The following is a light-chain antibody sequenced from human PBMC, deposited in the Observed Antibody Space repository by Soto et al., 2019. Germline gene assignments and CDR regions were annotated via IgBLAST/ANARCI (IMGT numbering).Light chain of an antibody. V-gene: IGLV2-23*01. J-gene: IGLJ2*01. CDR1: SSDVGTYQV. CDR3: FSYVGTTEVV. CDR2: EGY. Sequence: QSVLTQPASVSGSPGQSITISCTGTSSDVGTYQVVSWYQHHPGKAPKLMIYEGYKRPSEISNRFSVCKSGNTASLTISGLQAEDEADYFCFSYVGTTEVVFGGGTKLTVL.